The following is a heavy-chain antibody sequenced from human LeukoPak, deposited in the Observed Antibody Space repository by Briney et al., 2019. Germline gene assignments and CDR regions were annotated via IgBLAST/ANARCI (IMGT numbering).Heavy chain of an antibody. CDR3: ARSAYSSGLLGYFQH. V-gene: IGHV5-51*01. J-gene: IGHJ1*01. CDR1: GYSFTSYW. CDR2: IYPGDSDT. D-gene: IGHD6-19*01. Sequence: GESLKISCKGSGYSFTSYWIGWVRQMPGKGLEWMGIIYPGDSDTRYSPSFQGQVTISADKSISTAYLQWSSLKASDTAMYYCARSAYSSGLLGYFQHWGQGTLVTVSS.